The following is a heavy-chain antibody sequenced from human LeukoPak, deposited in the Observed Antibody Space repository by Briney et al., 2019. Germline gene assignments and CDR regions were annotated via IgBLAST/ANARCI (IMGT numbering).Heavy chain of an antibody. CDR3: ARLDEYRSSSRYYGMDV. J-gene: IGHJ6*02. CDR2: ISAYNGNT. D-gene: IGHD6-6*01. CDR1: GYTFTSYG. Sequence: GASVKVSCKASGYTFTSYGISWVRQAPGQGLEWMGWISAYNGNTNYAQKLQGRVTMTTDTSTSTAYMELRSLRSDDTAVYYCARLDEYRSSSRYYGMDVWGQGTTVTVSS. V-gene: IGHV1-18*01.